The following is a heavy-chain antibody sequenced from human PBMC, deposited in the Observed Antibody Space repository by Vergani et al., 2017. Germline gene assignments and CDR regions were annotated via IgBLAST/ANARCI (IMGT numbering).Heavy chain of an antibody. V-gene: IGHV3-30*04. CDR3: ASRLAITMVRRVEDAFDI. CDR1: GFTFSFYA. Sequence: QVQLVESGGGVVQPGGSLRLSCAASGFTFSFYAMHWVRQAPGKGLEWVAVISYDGRNEYYADSVKGRFTISRDNAKNSLYLQMNSLRAEDTAVYYCASRLAITMVRRVEDAFDIWGQGTMVTVSS. J-gene: IGHJ3*02. CDR2: ISYDGRNE. D-gene: IGHD3-10*01.